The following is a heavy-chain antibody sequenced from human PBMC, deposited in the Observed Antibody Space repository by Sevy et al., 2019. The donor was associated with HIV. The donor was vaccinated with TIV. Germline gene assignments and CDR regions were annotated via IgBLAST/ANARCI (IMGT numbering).Heavy chain of an antibody. J-gene: IGHJ4*02. CDR3: ARDLMVYAIAYYFDY. Sequence: GGSLRLSCAASGFTFSSYAMHWVRQAPGKGLEWVAVISYDGSNKYYADSVKGRFTISRDNSKNTLYLQMNSLRAEGTAVYYCARDLMVYAIAYYFDYWGQGTLVTVSS. V-gene: IGHV3-30-3*01. CDR1: GFTFSSYA. D-gene: IGHD2-8*01. CDR2: ISYDGSNK.